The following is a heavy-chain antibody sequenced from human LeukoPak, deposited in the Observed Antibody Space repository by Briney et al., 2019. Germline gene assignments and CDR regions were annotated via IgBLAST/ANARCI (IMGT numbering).Heavy chain of an antibody. CDR1: GFTFSSYA. J-gene: IGHJ3*02. Sequence: GGSLRLSRAASGFTFSSYAMSWVRQAPGKGLEWVSAISGSGGSTYYADSVKGRFTISRDNSKNTLYLQMNSLRAEDTAVYYCAKDSRSSSNAFDIWGQGTMVTVSS. CDR3: AKDSRSSSNAFDI. CDR2: ISGSGGST. V-gene: IGHV3-23*01. D-gene: IGHD6-6*01.